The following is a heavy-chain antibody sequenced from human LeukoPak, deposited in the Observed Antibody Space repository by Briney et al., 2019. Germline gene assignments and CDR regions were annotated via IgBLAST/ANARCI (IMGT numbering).Heavy chain of an antibody. CDR2: VGTDGSST. D-gene: IGHD4-23*01. CDR3: ARDKYGGNSNAFDI. V-gene: IGHV3-74*01. Sequence: GGSLRLSWAASGFTFSNYWMHWVRQVPGKGPVWVSRVGTDGSSTTYADYVKGRFTISRDNAKNTLYLQMNSLRVDDTAVYYCARDKYGGNSNAFDIWGQGTLVTVSS. CDR1: GFTFSNYW. J-gene: IGHJ3*02.